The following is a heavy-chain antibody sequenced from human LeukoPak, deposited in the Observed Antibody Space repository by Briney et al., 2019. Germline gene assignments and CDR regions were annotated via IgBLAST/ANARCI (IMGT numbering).Heavy chain of an antibody. CDR1: GFTFRDYA. CDR2: ISYDGRHK. CDR3: ARDEYDGYNLGPSDY. Sequence: LPGGSLRLSCAASGFTFRDYAMHWVRQAPGKGLEWVAVISYDGRHKNYADSVKGRFTISRDDSENTLYLQMNSLRIEDTAIYYCARDEYDGYNLGPSDYWGQGTVVTVSS. V-gene: IGHV3-30*04. D-gene: IGHD5-24*01. J-gene: IGHJ4*02.